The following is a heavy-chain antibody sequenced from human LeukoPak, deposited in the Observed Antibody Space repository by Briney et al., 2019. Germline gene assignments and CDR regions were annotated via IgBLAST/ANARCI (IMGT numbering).Heavy chain of an antibody. Sequence: PSGTLSLTCTVSGGSISNYYWSWIRQPPGKGLEWVGYISYTGSTNYNHSLKSRVTISVDTSKYQFYLKLSTVTAADTAVYYCARDGYSYGHEYYMDVWGKGTTVTVSS. D-gene: IGHD5-18*01. CDR2: ISYTGST. V-gene: IGHV4-59*01. CDR1: GGSISNYY. J-gene: IGHJ6*03. CDR3: ARDGYSYGHEYYMDV.